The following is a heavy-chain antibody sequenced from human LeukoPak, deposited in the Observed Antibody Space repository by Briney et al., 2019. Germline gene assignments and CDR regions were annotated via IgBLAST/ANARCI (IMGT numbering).Heavy chain of an antibody. D-gene: IGHD3-22*01. CDR2: IYYSGST. CDR3: ARQITMIVVDY. Sequence: SETLSLTCTVSGGSISSSNYYWGWIHQPPGKGLEWIGSIYYSGSTYYNPSLKSRVTISVDTSKNQFSLKLSSVTAADTAVYYCARQITMIVVDYWGQGTLVTVSS. J-gene: IGHJ4*02. V-gene: IGHV4-39*01. CDR1: GGSISSSNYY.